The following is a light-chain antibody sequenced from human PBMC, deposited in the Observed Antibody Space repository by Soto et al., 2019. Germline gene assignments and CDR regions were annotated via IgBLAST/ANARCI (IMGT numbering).Light chain of an antibody. J-gene: IGLJ2*01. CDR2: DDS. Sequence: SSELTQPPSVSVAPGQTASITCGGSNIGSKSVNWYQQKPGQAPALVVSDDSDRPSGIPERFSGSNSGNTGTLTINKVEAGDEADYYCQVWDSSRDLVVLGGGTQLTVL. CDR1: NIGSKS. CDR3: QVWDSSRDLVV. V-gene: IGLV3-21*02.